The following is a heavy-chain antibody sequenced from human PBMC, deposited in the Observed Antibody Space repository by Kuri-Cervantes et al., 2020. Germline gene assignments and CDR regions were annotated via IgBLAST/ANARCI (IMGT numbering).Heavy chain of an antibody. V-gene: IGHV3-13*01. Sequence: GESLKISCAASGFTFSSYAMHWVRQVTGKGLEWVSAIATTGDTYYSGSVKGRFTISRENAKSSMYLQMNSLRAGDTAVYYCAALGSYLYWGQGTLVTVSS. J-gene: IGHJ4*02. CDR1: GFTFSSYA. CDR2: IATTGDT. CDR3: AALGSYLY. D-gene: IGHD3-10*01.